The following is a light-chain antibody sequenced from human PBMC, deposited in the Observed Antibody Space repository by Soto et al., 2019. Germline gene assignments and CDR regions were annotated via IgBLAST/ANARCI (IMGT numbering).Light chain of an antibody. Sequence: QPVLTQPPSVSGAPGQRVTISCTGSSSNIGAGYDVHWYQRLPGTAPKVLIYNNNNRPSGVPDRFSGSKSGTSASLAITGLQAEDEADYYCQSYDSSLSGYYVFGTGTKVTVL. CDR2: NNN. J-gene: IGLJ1*01. V-gene: IGLV1-40*01. CDR1: SSNIGAGYD. CDR3: QSYDSSLSGYYV.